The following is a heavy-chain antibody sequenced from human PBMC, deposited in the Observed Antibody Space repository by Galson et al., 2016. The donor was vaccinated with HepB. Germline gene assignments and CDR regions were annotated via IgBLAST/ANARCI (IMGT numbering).Heavy chain of an antibody. CDR2: IRTKGYGGTP. J-gene: IGHJ4*02. V-gene: IGHV3-49*03. D-gene: IGHD6-13*01. CDR1: GFDFGDYA. CDR3: TRAPEDGSSRYPDY. Sequence: SLRLSCAASGFDFGDYAVSWLRQAPGKGLEWVGFIRTKGYGGTPQYAASVKGRFTISRDDSRSTAYLQMSSLRTEDTAVYYCTRAPEDGSSRYPDYWGQGTLVTVSS.